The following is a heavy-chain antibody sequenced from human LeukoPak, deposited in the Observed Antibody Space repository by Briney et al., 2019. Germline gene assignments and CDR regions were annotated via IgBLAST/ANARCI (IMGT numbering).Heavy chain of an antibody. CDR2: ISAYNGNT. Sequence: GASVKVSCKASGYTFTSYGISWVRQAPGLGLEWMGWISAYNGNTNYAQKLQGRVTMTTDTSTSTAYMELRSLRSDDTAVYYCARDRAARVGATFYYYYYMDVWGKGTTVTVFS. J-gene: IGHJ6*03. CDR1: GYTFTSYG. D-gene: IGHD1-26*01. V-gene: IGHV1-18*01. CDR3: ARDRAARVGATFYYYYYMDV.